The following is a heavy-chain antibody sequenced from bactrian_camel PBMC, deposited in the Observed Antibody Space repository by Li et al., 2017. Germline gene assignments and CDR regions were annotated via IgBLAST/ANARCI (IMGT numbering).Heavy chain of an antibody. CDR1: GYTSSSFC. CDR3: AAYGGNWFRCLLKEGDSTY. V-gene: IGHV3S26*01. Sequence: HVQLVESGGGSVQAGGSLRLSCTASGYTSSSFCMGWFRQAPGKEREGVAVIDSDGVTSYAESVKGRFTISQDNTKKILYLQMSNLKPEDTGMYYCAAYGGNWFRCLLKEGDSTYWGQGTQVTVS. J-gene: IGHJ4*01. CDR2: IDSDGVT. D-gene: IGHD6*01.